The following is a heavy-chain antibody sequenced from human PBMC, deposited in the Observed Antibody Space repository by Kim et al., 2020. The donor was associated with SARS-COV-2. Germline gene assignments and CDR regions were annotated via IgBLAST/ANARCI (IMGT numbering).Heavy chain of an antibody. V-gene: IGHV3-23*01. CDR3: ARNANFDY. D-gene: IGHD2-8*01. Sequence: GVTYYANSVKGRFTISRDNSKKTVFLQMNSLGADDTAVYYCARNANFDYWGQGILVTVSS. CDR2: GVT. J-gene: IGHJ4*02.